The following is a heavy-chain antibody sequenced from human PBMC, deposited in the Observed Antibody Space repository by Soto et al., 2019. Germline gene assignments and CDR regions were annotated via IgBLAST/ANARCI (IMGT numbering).Heavy chain of an antibody. CDR2: ISGSGGST. Sequence: GGSLRLSCAASGFTFSSYAMSWVRQAPGKGLEWVSAISGSGGSTYYADSVKGRFTISRDNSKNTLYLQMNSLRAEDTGVYYCAKTGHSSSSANDAFDIWGQGTMVTVSS. V-gene: IGHV3-23*01. CDR1: GFTFSSYA. D-gene: IGHD6-6*01. J-gene: IGHJ3*02. CDR3: AKTGHSSSSANDAFDI.